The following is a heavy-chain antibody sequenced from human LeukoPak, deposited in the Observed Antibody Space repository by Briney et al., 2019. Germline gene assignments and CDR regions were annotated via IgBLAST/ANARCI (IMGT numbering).Heavy chain of an antibody. Sequence: GGSLRLSCAASGFTFSSYSMNWVRQAPGKGLEWVSYISSSSSTIYYADSVKGRFTISRDNAKNSLYLQMNSLRAEDTAVYYCARSPRFPGVHTDYWGQGTLVTVSS. CDR3: ARSPRFPGVHTDY. CDR1: GFTFSSYS. D-gene: IGHD3-10*01. V-gene: IGHV3-48*01. J-gene: IGHJ4*02. CDR2: ISSSSSTI.